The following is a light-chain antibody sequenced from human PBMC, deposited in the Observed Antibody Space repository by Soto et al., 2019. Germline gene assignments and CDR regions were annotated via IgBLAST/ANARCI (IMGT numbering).Light chain of an antibody. J-gene: IGLJ3*02. CDR2: EVT. Sequence: QSALTQPPSASGSPGQSVTLSCTGTSSDVGGYNYVSWYQQYPGRAPKLMIYEVTKRPSGVPDRFSGSKSGNTASLTVSGLQDEDEADYYCSSYAASNNFYFVFGGGTKLTVL. CDR1: SSDVGGYNY. CDR3: SSYAASNNFYFV. V-gene: IGLV2-8*01.